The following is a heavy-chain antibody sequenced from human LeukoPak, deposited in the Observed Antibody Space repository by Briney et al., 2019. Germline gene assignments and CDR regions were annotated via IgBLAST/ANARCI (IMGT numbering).Heavy chain of an antibody. CDR1: GFTVSSNY. CDR2: ISSSSSYI. V-gene: IGHV3-21*01. CDR3: ARDTMVRGVGPFDY. Sequence: GVLRLSCAASGFTVSSNYMSWVRQAPGKGLEWVSSISSSSSYIYYADSVKGRFTISRDNAKNSLYLQMNSLRAEDTAVYYCARDTMVRGVGPFDYWGQGTLVTVSS. J-gene: IGHJ4*02. D-gene: IGHD3-10*01.